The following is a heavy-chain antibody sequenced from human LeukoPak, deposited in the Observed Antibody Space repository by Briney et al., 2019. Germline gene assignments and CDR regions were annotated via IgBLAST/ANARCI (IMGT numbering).Heavy chain of an antibody. CDR2: IYHSGRT. Sequence: SETLSLTCTVSGYSISSGYYWGWIRQPPGKGLEWIGIIYHSGRTDYNPSLKSRVTISEDTSKNQFSLKLSSVTAADTAVYYCARDQEDYALYAELDYWGQGTLVTVSS. V-gene: IGHV4-38-2*02. CDR3: ARDQEDYALYAELDY. CDR1: GYSISSGYY. J-gene: IGHJ4*02. D-gene: IGHD2-2*01.